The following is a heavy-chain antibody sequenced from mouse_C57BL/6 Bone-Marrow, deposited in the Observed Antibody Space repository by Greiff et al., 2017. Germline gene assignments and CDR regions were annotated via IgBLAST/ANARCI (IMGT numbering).Heavy chain of an antibody. D-gene: IGHD1-1*01. Sequence: EVQLQQSGPELVKPGASVKISCKASGYTFTDYYMNWVKQSHGKSLEWIGDINPNNGGTSYNQKFKGKATLTVDKSSSTAYMELRSLTSEDSAVYYWAKWGYGSSYDWYFEVWGTGTTVTVAS. J-gene: IGHJ1*03. CDR2: INPNNGGT. CDR1: GYTFTDYY. CDR3: AKWGYGSSYDWYFEV. V-gene: IGHV1-26*01.